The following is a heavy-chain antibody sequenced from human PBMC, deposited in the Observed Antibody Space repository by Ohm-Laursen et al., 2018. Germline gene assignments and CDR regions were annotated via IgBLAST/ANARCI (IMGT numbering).Heavy chain of an antibody. CDR1: GFTFSSYA. CDR2: ISGNAVRT. D-gene: IGHD6-19*01. J-gene: IGHJ4*02. CDR3: AKGPFIAVAGSNYFFDC. Sequence: SLRLSCAASGFTFSSYAMSWVRQAPGKGLEWVSSISGNAVRTYDADSVKGRFSISRDNSKNTLDLQMNSLRAEDTAVYYCAKGPFIAVAGSNYFFDCWGQGTLVTVSS. V-gene: IGHV3-23*01.